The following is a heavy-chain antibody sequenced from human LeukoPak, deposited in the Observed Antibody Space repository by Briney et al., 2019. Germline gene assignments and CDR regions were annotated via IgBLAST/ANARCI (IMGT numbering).Heavy chain of an antibody. CDR2: VSSSSSYI. D-gene: IGHD6-13*01. Sequence: GGSLRLSCAASGFTFSSYSMNWVRQAPGKGLEWVSSVSSSSSYIYYADSVKGRFTISRDNAKNSLYLQMNSLRAEDTAMYYCARISSWYGQEYFDYWGQGTLVTVSS. CDR1: GFTFSSYS. V-gene: IGHV3-21*04. CDR3: ARISSWYGQEYFDY. J-gene: IGHJ4*02.